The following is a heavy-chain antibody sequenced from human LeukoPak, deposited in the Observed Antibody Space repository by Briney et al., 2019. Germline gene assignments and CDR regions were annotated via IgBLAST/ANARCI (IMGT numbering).Heavy chain of an antibody. J-gene: IGHJ4*02. V-gene: IGHV3-21*01. CDR1: GFTFSSYS. CDR2: ISSSSSYI. D-gene: IGHD5-18*01. Sequence: PGGSLRLSCAASGFTFSSYSMNWVRQAPGKGLEWVSSISSSSSYIYYADSVEGRFTISRDNAKNSLYLQMNSLRAEDTAVYYCARDFTDTAMVTNFDYWGQGTLATVSS. CDR3: ARDFTDTAMVTNFDY.